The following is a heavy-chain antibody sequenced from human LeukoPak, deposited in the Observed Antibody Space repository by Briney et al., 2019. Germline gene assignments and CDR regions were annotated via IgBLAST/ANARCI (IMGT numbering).Heavy chain of an antibody. D-gene: IGHD3-22*01. V-gene: IGHV4-39*02. CDR3: AREYYYDSIGYEFGY. CDR1: GDSISSTSYY. CDR2: IFYSGSA. J-gene: IGHJ4*02. Sequence: PSETLSLTCIVSGDSISSTSYYWAWIRQPPGKGLEWIGMIFYSGSAYYTPSLRGRVTLSVDTSRNQFSLKLSSVTAADTAVYYCAREYYYDSIGYEFGYWGQGTLVTVSS.